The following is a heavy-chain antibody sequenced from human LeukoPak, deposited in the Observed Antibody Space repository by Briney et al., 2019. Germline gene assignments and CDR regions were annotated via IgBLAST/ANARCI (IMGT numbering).Heavy chain of an antibody. V-gene: IGHV4-4*07. CDR2: IYTSGIT. J-gene: IGHJ4*02. Sequence: KPSETLSLTCTVSGGSISSYYWSWIRQPAGKGLEWIGRIYTSGITNYNPSLKSRVTMSVDTSKNQFSLKLTSVTAADTAVYYCARANSYDSSGHYYEFGYWGQGTLVTVSS. D-gene: IGHD3-22*01. CDR3: ARANSYDSSGHYYEFGY. CDR1: GGSISSYY.